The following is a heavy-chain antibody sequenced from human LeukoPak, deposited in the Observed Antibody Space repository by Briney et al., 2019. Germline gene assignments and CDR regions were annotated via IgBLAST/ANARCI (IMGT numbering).Heavy chain of an antibody. J-gene: IGHJ6*02. CDR1: GFTFSSYA. Sequence: GGSLRLSCAASGFTFSSYAMSWVRQAPGKRLEWVSAISGSGGSTYYADSVKGRFTISRDNSKNTLYLQMNSLRAEDTAVYYCAKDPRYCSSTSCKSYYGMDVWGQGTTVTVSS. CDR3: AKDPRYCSSTSCKSYYGMDV. D-gene: IGHD2-2*01. V-gene: IGHV3-23*01. CDR2: ISGSGGST.